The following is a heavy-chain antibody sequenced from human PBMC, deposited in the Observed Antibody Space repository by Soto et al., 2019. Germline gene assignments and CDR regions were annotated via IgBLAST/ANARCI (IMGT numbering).Heavy chain of an antibody. CDR3: ARSTLDYYYDASIGY. CDR1: GGSISSGGYY. Sequence: QVQLQESGPGLMKPSQTLSLTCSVSGGSISSGGYYWSWIRQHPGKGLEWIGYIYYSGSTYFNPSLMRRVSISVDTSKNQFSLKLSSVTAADTAVYYSARSTLDYYYDASIGYWGQGALVTVSS. J-gene: IGHJ4*02. CDR2: IYYSGST. D-gene: IGHD3-22*01. V-gene: IGHV4-31*03.